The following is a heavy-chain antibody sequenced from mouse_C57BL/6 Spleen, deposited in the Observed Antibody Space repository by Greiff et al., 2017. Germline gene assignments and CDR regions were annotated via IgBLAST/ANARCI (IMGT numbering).Heavy chain of an antibody. J-gene: IGHJ1*03. Sequence: EVKLMESGPGLVKPSQSLSLTCSVTGYSITSGYYWNWIRQFPGNKLEWMGYISYDGSNNYNPSLKNRISITRDTSKNQFFLKLNSVTTEDTATYYCVRGRYFDVWGTGTTVTVSS. CDR3: VRGRYFDV. V-gene: IGHV3-6*01. CDR2: ISYDGSN. CDR1: GYSITSGYY.